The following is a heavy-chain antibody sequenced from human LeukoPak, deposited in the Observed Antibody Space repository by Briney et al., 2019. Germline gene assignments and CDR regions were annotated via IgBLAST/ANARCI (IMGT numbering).Heavy chain of an antibody. Sequence: ASAKVSCKASGYTFTSYYMHWVRQAPGQGLEWMGIINPSGGSTSYAQKFQGRVIMTRDTSTSTVYMELSSLRSEDTAVYYCARMAPHYDILTGYYFNASGRWWFDPWGQGTLVTVSS. CDR1: GYTFTSYY. J-gene: IGHJ5*02. V-gene: IGHV1-46*01. D-gene: IGHD3-9*01. CDR3: ARMAPHYDILTGYYFNASGRWWFDP. CDR2: INPSGGST.